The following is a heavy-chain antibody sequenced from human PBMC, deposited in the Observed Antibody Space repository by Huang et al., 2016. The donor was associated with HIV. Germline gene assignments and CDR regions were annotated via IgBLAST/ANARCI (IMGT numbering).Heavy chain of an antibody. Sequence: QVQLVQSGSELKKPGASVKVSCKASGYTFTNYGVHWVRQAPGQGLEWMGLINTDTGKPRYAQGLTVLFVFSWDTSVNTAYLQISSLKAADSAIYYCVRVRRVMDTYCVADCSTLEAFDIWGQGTVVTVSA. CDR3: VRVRRVMDTYCVADCSTLEAFDI. CDR1: GYTFTNYG. D-gene: IGHD2-21*02. J-gene: IGHJ3*02. CDR2: INTDTGKP. V-gene: IGHV7-4-1*02.